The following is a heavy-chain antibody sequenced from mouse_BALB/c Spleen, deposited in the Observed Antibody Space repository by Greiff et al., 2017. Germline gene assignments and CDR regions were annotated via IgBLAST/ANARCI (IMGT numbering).Heavy chain of an antibody. D-gene: IGHD1-1*01. V-gene: IGHV7-1*02. CDR1: GFTFSDFY. CDR3: ERDAYYYGMGFAY. CDR2: SRNKANDYTT. Sequence: EVNVVESGGGLVQPGGSLRLSCATSGFTFSDFYMEWVRQPPGKRLEWIAASRNKANDYTTEYSASVKGRFIVSRDTSQSILYLQMNALRAEDTAIYYCERDAYYYGMGFAYWGQGTLVTVSA. J-gene: IGHJ3*01.